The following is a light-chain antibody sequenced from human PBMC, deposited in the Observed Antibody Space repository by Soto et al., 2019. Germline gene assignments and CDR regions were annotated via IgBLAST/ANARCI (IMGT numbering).Light chain of an antibody. CDR3: QSFDSSRTACV. J-gene: IGLJ3*02. Sequence: QSVLTQPPSVSGAPGQRVTISCTGSSSNIGAGYDVHWYQQLPGTAPTLLISGNTDRPSGVPDRFSGSKSGTSASLAITGLQTEDEADYYCQSFDSSRTACVFGGGTKLTVL. V-gene: IGLV1-40*01. CDR2: GNT. CDR1: SSNIGAGYD.